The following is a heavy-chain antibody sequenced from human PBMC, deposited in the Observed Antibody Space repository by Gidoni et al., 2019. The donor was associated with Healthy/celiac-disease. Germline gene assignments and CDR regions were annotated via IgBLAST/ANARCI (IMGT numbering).Heavy chain of an antibody. CDR3: AKDGMGGAIPAGYFDY. J-gene: IGHJ4*02. CDR2: ISGSGGST. D-gene: IGHD3-16*02. CDR1: GFTFSSYA. Sequence: EVQLLESGGGLVQPGGSLRLSCAAAGFTFSSYAMSWVRQAPGKGLEWVSAISGSGGSTYYADSVKGRFTISRDNSKNTLYLQMNSLRAEDTAVYYCAKDGMGGAIPAGYFDYWGQGTLVTVSS. V-gene: IGHV3-23*01.